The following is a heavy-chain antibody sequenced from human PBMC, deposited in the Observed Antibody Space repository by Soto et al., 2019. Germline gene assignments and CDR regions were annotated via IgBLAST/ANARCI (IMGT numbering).Heavy chain of an antibody. CDR3: ASVRFLEWLLDY. Sequence: GASVKVSCKASCYTFTSYGISWVRQAPGQGLEWMGWISAYNGNTNYAQKLQGRVTMTTDTSTSTAYMELRSLRSDDTAVYYCASVRFLEWLLDYWGQGTLVTVSS. CDR2: ISAYNGNT. CDR1: CYTFTSYG. D-gene: IGHD3-3*01. V-gene: IGHV1-18*04. J-gene: IGHJ4*02.